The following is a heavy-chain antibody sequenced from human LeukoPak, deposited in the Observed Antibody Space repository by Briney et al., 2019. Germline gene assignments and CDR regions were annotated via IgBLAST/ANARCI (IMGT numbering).Heavy chain of an antibody. J-gene: IGHJ5*02. CDR2: IYYSGST. V-gene: IGHV4-59*01. D-gene: IGHD3-22*01. CDR1: GGSISSYY. CDR3: ARESDSSGYCFGP. Sequence: SETLSLTCTVSGGSISSYYWSWIRQPPGKGLEWIGYIYYSGSTNYNPSLKSRVTISVDTSKNQFSLKLSSVTAADTAVYYCARESDSSGYCFGPWGQGTLVTVSS.